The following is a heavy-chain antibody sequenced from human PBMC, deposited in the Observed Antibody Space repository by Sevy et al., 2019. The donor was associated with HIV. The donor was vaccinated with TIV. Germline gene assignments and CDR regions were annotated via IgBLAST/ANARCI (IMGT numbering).Heavy chain of an antibody. D-gene: IGHD1-26*01. J-gene: IGHJ4*02. Sequence: GGSLRLSCAASGFTFINYNMNWVRQAPGKGLEWVSSISGSGNYIYYAESMKGRFIISRDNVKDTLFLQMNSLRGDDTAVYYCARGPPDGSYDYFDHWGQGTLVTVSS. CDR2: ISGSGNYI. CDR3: ARGPPDGSYDYFDH. V-gene: IGHV3-21*06. CDR1: GFTFINYN.